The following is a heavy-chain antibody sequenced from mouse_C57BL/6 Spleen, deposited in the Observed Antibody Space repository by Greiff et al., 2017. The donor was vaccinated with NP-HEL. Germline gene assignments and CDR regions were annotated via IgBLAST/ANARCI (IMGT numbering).Heavy chain of an antibody. Sequence: EVQLQESGGGLVQPGGSLSLSCAASGFTFTDYYMSWVRQPPGKALEWLGFIRNKANGYTTEYSASVKGRFTISRDNSQSILYLQMNALRAEDSATYYCARSSYGYDRNAMDYWGQGTSVTVSS. V-gene: IGHV7-3*01. CDR2: IRNKANGYTT. D-gene: IGHD2-2*01. CDR3: ARSSYGYDRNAMDY. CDR1: GFTFTDYY. J-gene: IGHJ4*01.